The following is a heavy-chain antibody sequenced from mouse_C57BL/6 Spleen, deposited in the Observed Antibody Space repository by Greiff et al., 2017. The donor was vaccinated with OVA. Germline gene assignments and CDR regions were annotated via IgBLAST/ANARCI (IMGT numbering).Heavy chain of an antibody. D-gene: IGHD1-1*01. CDR2: ISYDGSN. CDR3: ARDYYGSSWDYFDY. J-gene: IGHJ2*01. Sequence: EVQVVESGPGLVKPSQSLSLTCSVTGYSITSGYYWNWIRQFPGNKLEWMGYISYDGSNNYNPSLKNRISITRDTSKNQFFLKLNSVTTEDTATYYCARDYYGSSWDYFDYWGQGTTLTVSS. V-gene: IGHV3-6*01. CDR1: GYSITSGYY.